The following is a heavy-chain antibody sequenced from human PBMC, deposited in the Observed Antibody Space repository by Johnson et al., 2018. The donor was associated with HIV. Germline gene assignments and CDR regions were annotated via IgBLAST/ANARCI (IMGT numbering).Heavy chain of an antibody. D-gene: IGHD4-17*01. J-gene: IGHJ3*02. Sequence: QVQLVESGGGVVQPGGSLRLSCAASGFTFSSYGMHWVRQAPGKGLEWVAFIRYDGSNKYYADSVKGRFTISRDNSKNTLSLQMNSLRAEDTAVYYCAKTRTTVTTIDAFDIWGQGTMVTVSS. CDR3: AKTRTTVTTIDAFDI. CDR1: GFTFSSYG. V-gene: IGHV3-30*02. CDR2: IRYDGSNK.